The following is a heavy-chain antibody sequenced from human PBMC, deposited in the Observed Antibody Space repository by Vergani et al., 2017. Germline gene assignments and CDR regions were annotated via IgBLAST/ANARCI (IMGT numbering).Heavy chain of an antibody. CDR2: IYHSGST. D-gene: IGHD2-2*02. CDR1: GGSISSSTW. CDR3: AGDQDIVVVPAAIRTPYGMDV. J-gene: IGHJ6*02. Sequence: QVQLQESGPGLVKPSGTLSLTCAVSGGSISSSTWWSWVRQPPGKGLEWIGEIYHSGSTNYNPSLKSRVTISVDKSKNQFSLKLSSVTAADTAVYYCAGDQDIVVVPAAIRTPYGMDVWGQGTTVTVSS. V-gene: IGHV4-4*02.